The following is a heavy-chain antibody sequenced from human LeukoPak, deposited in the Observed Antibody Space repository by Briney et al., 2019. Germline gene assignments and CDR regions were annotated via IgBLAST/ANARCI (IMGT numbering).Heavy chain of an antibody. CDR1: GYTLTSYG. D-gene: IGHD3-10*01. V-gene: IGHV1-18*01. Sequence: ASVKVSCKASGYTLTSYGISWVRQAPGQGLEWMGWISAYNGNTNYAQRLQGRVTMTTDTSTSTAYMELRSLRSDDTAVYYCARAMVRGVINWFDPWGQGTLVTVSS. CDR2: ISAYNGNT. CDR3: ARAMVRGVINWFDP. J-gene: IGHJ5*02.